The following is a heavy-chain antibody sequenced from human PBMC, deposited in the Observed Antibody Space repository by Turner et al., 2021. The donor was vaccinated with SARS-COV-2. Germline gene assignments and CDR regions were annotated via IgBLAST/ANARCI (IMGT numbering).Heavy chain of an antibody. CDR3: VRGIYGDPTAFDH. J-gene: IGHJ4*02. Sequence: QVQLVESGGGVAQPGMSLRLSCGASGFTFGGYFMHWVRQAPDKGLEWVAGISKDGNTENYADSVQGRFSISRDYFKNPVFLQMNSLRVEDTAVYHCVRGIYGDPTAFDHWGQGALVTVSS. CDR2: ISKDGNTE. D-gene: IGHD2-21*02. CDR1: GFTFGGYF. V-gene: IGHV3-30-3*01.